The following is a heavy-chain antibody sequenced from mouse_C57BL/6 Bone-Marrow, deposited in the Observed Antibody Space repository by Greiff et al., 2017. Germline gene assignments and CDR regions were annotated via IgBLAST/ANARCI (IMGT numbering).Heavy chain of an antibody. D-gene: IGHD2-12*01. CDR2: INPSSGYT. CDR3: ARSYSLYFDY. CDR1: GYTFTSYW. Sequence: VQLQQSGAELAKPGASVKLSCKASGYTFTSYWMHWVKQRPGQGLEWIGYINPSSGYTKYNQKFKDKATLTAGKSSSTAYMQLSSLTYEDSAVYYCARSYSLYFDYWGQGTTLTVSS. V-gene: IGHV1-7*01. J-gene: IGHJ2*01.